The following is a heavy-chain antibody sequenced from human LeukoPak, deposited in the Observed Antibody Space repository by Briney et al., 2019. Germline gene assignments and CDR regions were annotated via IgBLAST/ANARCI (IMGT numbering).Heavy chain of an antibody. CDR3: ALHPAQGSGSLDF. V-gene: IGHV5-51*01. J-gene: IGHJ4*02. CDR2: IYPGDSTT. Sequence: GESLKISCKGSGYSFTNYWIGWVRQMPGKGLEWMGIIYPGDSTTTYSPSFQGQITISVDKSISTAYLQWSSLKASDTAIYYCALHPAQGSGSLDFWGQGTLVTVSS. D-gene: IGHD3-10*01. CDR1: GYSFTNYW.